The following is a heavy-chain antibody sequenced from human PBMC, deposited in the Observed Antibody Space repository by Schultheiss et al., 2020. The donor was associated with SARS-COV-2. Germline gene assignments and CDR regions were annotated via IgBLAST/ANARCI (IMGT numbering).Heavy chain of an antibody. CDR1: GGSIASSRYY. V-gene: IGHV4-61*02. CDR3: AREPPHLPFDY. D-gene: IGHD2-2*01. J-gene: IGHJ4*02. Sequence: SQTLSLTCTVSGGSIASSRYYWNWIRRPAGKGLEWIGRIYTSGSTNYNPSLGSRVTISVDTSKNQFSLKLSSVTAADTAVYYCAREPPHLPFDYWGQGTLVTVAS. CDR2: IYTSGST.